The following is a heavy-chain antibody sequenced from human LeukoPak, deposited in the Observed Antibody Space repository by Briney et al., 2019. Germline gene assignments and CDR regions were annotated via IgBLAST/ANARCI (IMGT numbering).Heavy chain of an antibody. J-gene: IGHJ6*03. CDR1: GNSMNKYQ. CDR2: IYTSGIT. Sequence: SETLSFNCNVSGNSMNKYQWSWIRQPPGKGLEWIGNIYTSGITSYNPSLKSRVTISVDTSKSQFSLKLRSVTAADTAVYYCARRVHMDVWGKGTTVTVSS. V-gene: IGHV4-4*09. CDR3: ARRVHMDV.